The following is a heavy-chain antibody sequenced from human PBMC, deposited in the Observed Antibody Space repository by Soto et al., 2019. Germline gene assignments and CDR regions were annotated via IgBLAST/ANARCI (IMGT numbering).Heavy chain of an antibody. CDR3: ARDDRSVSGVVTLDH. D-gene: IGHD3-3*01. CDR2: TNEGSGNT. Sequence: GASVKVSCKATGYSFKNYAVHWVRPAPGQRLEWMGFTNEGSGNTRFSQKFQGRISITRDTSASTVYLDLSSLTSEDTAIYYCARDDRSVSGVVTLDHWGPGTLVTVSS. J-gene: IGHJ4*02. V-gene: IGHV1-3*01. CDR1: GYSFKNYA.